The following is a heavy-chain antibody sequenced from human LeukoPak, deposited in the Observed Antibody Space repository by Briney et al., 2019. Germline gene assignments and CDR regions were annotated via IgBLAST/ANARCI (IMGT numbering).Heavy chain of an antibody. D-gene: IGHD4-17*01. J-gene: IGHJ4*02. CDR2: IYYSGST. Sequence: SETLSLTCTVSGGSISSSSYYWGWIRQPPGKGLEWIGSIYYSGSTYYNPSLKSRVTISVDPSKNQFSLKLSSVTAADTAVYYCARHGNGEDFDYWGQGTLVTVSS. V-gene: IGHV4-39*01. CDR1: GGSISSSSYY. CDR3: ARHGNGEDFDY.